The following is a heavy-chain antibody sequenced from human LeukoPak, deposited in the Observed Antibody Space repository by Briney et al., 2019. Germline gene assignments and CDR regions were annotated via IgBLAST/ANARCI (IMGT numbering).Heavy chain of an antibody. Sequence: SETLSLTCTVSGGSISSSGYYWGWIRQPPGKGLEWIGNIYYSGTTYCSPSLKSRVTISVDTSKNQFSLRLGSVTAAYTAVYYCATIIDSSGYYYFAYWGQGTLVTVSS. CDR2: IYYSGTT. V-gene: IGHV4-39*01. D-gene: IGHD3-22*01. CDR3: ATIIDSSGYYYFAY. J-gene: IGHJ4*02. CDR1: GGSISSSGYY.